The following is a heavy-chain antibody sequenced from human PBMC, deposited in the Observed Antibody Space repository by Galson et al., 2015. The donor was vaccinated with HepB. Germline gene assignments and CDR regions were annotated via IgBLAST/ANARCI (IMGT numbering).Heavy chain of an antibody. CDR2: IIPIFGTA. V-gene: IGHV1-69*13. CDR1: GGTFSSYA. J-gene: IGHJ4*02. CDR3: ARVSGYGDQGFDY. Sequence: SVKVSCKASGGTFSSYAISWVRQAPGQGLEWMGGIIPIFGTANYAQKFQGRVTITADESTSTAYMELSSLGSEDTAVYYCARVSGYGDQGFDYWGQGTLVTVSS. D-gene: IGHD5-12*01.